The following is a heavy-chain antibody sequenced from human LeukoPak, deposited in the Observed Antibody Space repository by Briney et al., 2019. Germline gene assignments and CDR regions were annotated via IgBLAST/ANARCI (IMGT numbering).Heavy chain of an antibody. D-gene: IGHD3-10*01. J-gene: IGHJ5*02. CDR2: INHSGST. CDR1: GGSFSGYY. CDR3: ARGRYSGNWFDP. Sequence: PSETLSLTCAVYGGSFSGYYWSWIRQPPGKGQEWIGEINHSGSTNYNPSLKSRVTISVDTSKNQFSLKLSSVTAADTAVYYCARGRYSGNWFDPWGQGTLVTVSS. V-gene: IGHV4-34*01.